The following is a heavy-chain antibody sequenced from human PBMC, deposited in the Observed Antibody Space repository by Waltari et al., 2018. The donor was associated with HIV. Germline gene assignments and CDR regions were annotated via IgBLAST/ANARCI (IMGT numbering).Heavy chain of an antibody. CDR1: GDSVSSNTAA. J-gene: IGHJ6*02. D-gene: IGHD3-10*01. Sequence: QVQLQQSGPGLVKPSQTLSLTCAISGDSVSSNTAAWTWFRQSPSRGLEWLGRTYYRSKWYNDYAVSVKSRITINPDTSKNQFSLQLNSVTPEDTAVYYCARDHLGSGYGSGSRSGMDVWGQGTTVTVSS. V-gene: IGHV6-1*01. CDR2: TYYRSKWYN. CDR3: ARDHLGSGYGSGSRSGMDV.